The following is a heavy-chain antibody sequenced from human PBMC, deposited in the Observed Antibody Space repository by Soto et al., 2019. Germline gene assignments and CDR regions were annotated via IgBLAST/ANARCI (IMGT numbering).Heavy chain of an antibody. V-gene: IGHV1-2*04. J-gene: IGHJ6*02. CDR2: INPNSGGT. CDR1: GYTFTGYY. Sequence: ASVKVSCKASGYTFTGYYMHWVRQAPGQGLEWMGWINPNSGGTNYAQKFQGWVTMTRDTSISTAHMELSRLRSDDTAVYYCARADGSSTSWPNDLYYYYGMDVWGQGTTVTVSS. CDR3: ARADGSSTSWPNDLYYYYGMDV. D-gene: IGHD2-2*01.